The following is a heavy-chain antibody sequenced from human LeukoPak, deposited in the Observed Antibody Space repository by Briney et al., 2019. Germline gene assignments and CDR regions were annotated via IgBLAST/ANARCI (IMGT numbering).Heavy chain of an antibody. Sequence: GASVKVSCKASGGSFSSYAINWVRQAPGQGLEWMGGIIPIFDTAEYAQKFQGRVTITADESTSTAYMELSSLRSEDTAVYYCATPVRVGYIYGFDYWGQGTLVTVSS. J-gene: IGHJ4*02. CDR2: IIPIFDTA. D-gene: IGHD5-18*01. V-gene: IGHV1-69*13. CDR1: GGSFSSYA. CDR3: ATPVRVGYIYGFDY.